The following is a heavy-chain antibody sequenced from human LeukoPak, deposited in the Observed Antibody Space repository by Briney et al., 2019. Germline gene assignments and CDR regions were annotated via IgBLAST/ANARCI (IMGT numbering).Heavy chain of an antibody. CDR2: INWNGGST. J-gene: IGHJ6*03. V-gene: IGHV3-20*04. CDR3: ARDLDAEDRWKQQLGYYYYYYYMDV. CDR1: GFTFDDYG. Sequence: GGSLRLSCVASGFTFDDYGMSWVRQAPGKGLVWVSGINWNGGSTGYADSVKGRFTISRDNAKNSLYLQMNSLRAEDTALYYCARDLDAEDRWKQQLGYYYYYYYMDVWGKGTTVTVSS. D-gene: IGHD6-13*01.